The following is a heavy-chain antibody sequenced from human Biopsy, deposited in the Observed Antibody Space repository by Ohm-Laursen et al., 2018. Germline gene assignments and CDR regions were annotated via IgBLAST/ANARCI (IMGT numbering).Heavy chain of an antibody. J-gene: IGHJ6*02. CDR2: MYISGTT. D-gene: IGHD4-17*01. V-gene: IGHV4-4*07. CDR1: GDSISSYY. CDR3: ATLYGDDYSYYGLDV. Sequence: SETLSLTCTVSGDSISSYYWSWIRQPAGKGLEWIGRMYISGTTNYNPSLKSRVTMSIDTSKNQFSLRLSSVTAADTAVYYCATLYGDDYSYYGLDVWGQGTSVTVSS.